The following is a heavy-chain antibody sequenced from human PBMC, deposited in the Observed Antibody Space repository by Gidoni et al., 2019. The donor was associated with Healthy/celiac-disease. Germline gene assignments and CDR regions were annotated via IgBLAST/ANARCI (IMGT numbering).Heavy chain of an antibody. CDR1: GFTFRSSS. CDR2: SSSSSSDI. CDR3: AREAYCGGDCYPVFDY. Sequence: EVQLVESGGGLVKPGGSLSLSCAASGFTFRSSSMNWVRQAPGKGLEWVSSSSSSSSDIYYADSVKGRFTISRDNAKNSLYLQMNSLRAEDTAVYYCAREAYCGGDCYPVFDYWGQGTLVTVSS. D-gene: IGHD2-21*02. J-gene: IGHJ4*02. V-gene: IGHV3-21*01.